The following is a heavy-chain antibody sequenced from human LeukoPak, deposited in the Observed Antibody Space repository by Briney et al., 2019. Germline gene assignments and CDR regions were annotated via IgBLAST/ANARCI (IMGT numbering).Heavy chain of an antibody. J-gene: IGHJ4*02. CDR3: ARGFYSGSYYVWDY. D-gene: IGHD1-26*01. CDR1: GFTFSTYA. CDR2: ISYDGSNK. V-gene: IGHV3-30-3*01. Sequence: GGSLRLSCAASGFTFSTYAIHWFRQAPGKGLDWVALISYDGSNKFYADSVKGRFIISRDNSKNTLYMQMNSLRAEDTAVYYCARGFYSGSYYVWDYWGQGTLVTVSS.